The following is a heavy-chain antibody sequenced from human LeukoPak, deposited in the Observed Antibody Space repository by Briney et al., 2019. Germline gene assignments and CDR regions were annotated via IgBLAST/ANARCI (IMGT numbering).Heavy chain of an antibody. CDR1: FTXXSYA. V-gene: IGHV3-30*04. CDR2: ISYDGSNK. CDR3: XXXXXXSXXY. J-gene: IGHJ4*02. Sequence: FTXXSYAMHWVRQAPGXGLXWVAVISYDGSNKXYADSVKGRFTISRGNSKXTLYLQMNRQREEETGVYYXXXXXXXSXXYWXQGTLXTVSS.